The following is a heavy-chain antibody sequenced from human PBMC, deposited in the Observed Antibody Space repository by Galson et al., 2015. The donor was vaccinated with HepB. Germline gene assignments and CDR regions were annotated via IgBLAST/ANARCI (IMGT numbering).Heavy chain of an antibody. CDR3: ARGDLFDY. CDR1: GFTFNNAW. V-gene: IGHV3-15*01. J-gene: IGHJ4*02. CDR2: IKSKTDGGTT. Sequence: SLRLSCAVSGFTFNNAWMSWVRQAPGKGLEWVGRIKSKTDGGTTDYAAPVKGRFTISRDGSRNTLYLQMNSLKTEDTAVYYCARGDLFDYWGQGTLVTVSS.